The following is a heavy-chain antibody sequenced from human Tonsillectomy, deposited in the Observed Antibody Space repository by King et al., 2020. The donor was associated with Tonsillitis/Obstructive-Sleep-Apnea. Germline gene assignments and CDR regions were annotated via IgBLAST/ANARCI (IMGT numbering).Heavy chain of an antibody. CDR1: GGSISSGGYY. V-gene: IGHV4-31*03. CDR3: AGEGEGGRGGGEPPDY. D-gene: IGHD2-21*01. J-gene: IGHJ4*02. CDR2: IYYSGST. Sequence: VQLQESGPGLVKPSQTLSLTCTVSGGSISSGGYYWSWIRQHPGKGLEWIGYIYYSGSTYYNPSLKSRVTISVDTSKNQFSLKLSSVTVVDTAVYYCAGEGEGGRGGGEPPDYWGQGALVTVSS.